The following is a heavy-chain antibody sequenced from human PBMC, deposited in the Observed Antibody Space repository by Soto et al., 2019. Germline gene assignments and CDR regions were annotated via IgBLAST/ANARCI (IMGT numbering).Heavy chain of an antibody. Sequence: QLQLQESGPGLVKPSETLSLTCTVSGGSISSSSYYWGWIRQPPGKGLEWIGSIYYSGSTYYNPSLKSRVTISVDTSKNQFSLKLSSVTAADTAVYYCASGGIVVEPAAIQYYYYGMDVWGQGTTVTVSS. CDR3: ASGGIVVEPAAIQYYYYGMDV. J-gene: IGHJ6*02. V-gene: IGHV4-39*01. D-gene: IGHD2-2*01. CDR1: GGSISSSSYY. CDR2: IYYSGST.